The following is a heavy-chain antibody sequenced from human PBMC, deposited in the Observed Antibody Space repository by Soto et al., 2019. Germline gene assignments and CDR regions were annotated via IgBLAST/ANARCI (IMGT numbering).Heavy chain of an antibody. Sequence: ASVKVSCKASGYTFTSYGISWVRQAPGQGLEWMGWISAYNGNTNYAQKLQGRVTMTTDTSTSTAYMELRSLRSDDTAVYYCARVAIVVVSSASHYYYYYYMDVWGKGSTVTVSS. CDR1: GYTFTSYG. CDR2: ISAYNGNT. J-gene: IGHJ6*03. V-gene: IGHV1-18*01. D-gene: IGHD2-2*01. CDR3: ARVAIVVVSSASHYYYYYYMDV.